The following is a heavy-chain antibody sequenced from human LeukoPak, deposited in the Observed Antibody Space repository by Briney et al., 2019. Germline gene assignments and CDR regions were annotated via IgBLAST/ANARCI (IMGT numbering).Heavy chain of an antibody. CDR1: GGSFNTYY. CDR2: IYYSGST. D-gene: IGHD3-10*01. CDR3: ARAYYYGSGSYAFDI. V-gene: IGHV4-59*01. Sequence: SETLSLTCAVYGGSFNTYYWSWIRQPPGKGLEWIGYIYYSGSTNYSPSLKSRVTISVDTSKNQFSLKLSSVTAADTAVYYCARAYYYGSGSYAFDIWGQGTMVTVSS. J-gene: IGHJ3*02.